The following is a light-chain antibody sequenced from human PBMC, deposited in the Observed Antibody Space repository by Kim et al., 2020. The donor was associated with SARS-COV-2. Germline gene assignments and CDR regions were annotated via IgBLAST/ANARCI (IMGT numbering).Light chain of an antibody. V-gene: IGLV6-57*04. J-gene: IGLJ2*01. CDR2: EDD. CDR3: QSYNRDNVL. Sequence: NFTLTQPHSVSESPGKTVTISCTRSSGSIHDNYVQWYQQRPGGVPTTVIYEDDQRPSGVSDRFSGSIDNSSNSASLTISGLRTEDEADYYCQSYNRDNVLFGGGTQLTVL. CDR1: SGSIHDNY.